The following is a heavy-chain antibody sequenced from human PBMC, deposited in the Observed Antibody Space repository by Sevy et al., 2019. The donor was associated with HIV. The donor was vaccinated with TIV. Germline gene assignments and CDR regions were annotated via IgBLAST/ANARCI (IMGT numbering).Heavy chain of an antibody. J-gene: IGHJ4*02. Sequence: GGSLRPSCTSSGFTFGDYAMSWFRQAPGKGLEWVAFIRRNSHEPYGGTTEYAASVKGRFTISRDDSKSIAYLQMNSLKTEDTAVYYCTRALATADTPEYYFDYWGQGILVTVSS. CDR3: TRALATADTPEYYFDY. D-gene: IGHD5-12*01. CDR1: GFTFGDYA. V-gene: IGHV3-49*03. CDR2: IRRNSHEPYGGTT.